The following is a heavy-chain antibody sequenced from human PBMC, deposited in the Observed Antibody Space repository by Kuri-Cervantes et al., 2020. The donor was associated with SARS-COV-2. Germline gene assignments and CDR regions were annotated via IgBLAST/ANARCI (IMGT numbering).Heavy chain of an antibody. V-gene: IGHV3-30-3*01. D-gene: IGHD2-21*01. J-gene: IGHJ3*02. CDR1: GLAFSSYA. Sequence: GESLKISCAASGLAFSSYAMHWVRQAPGKRLEWVAVISYDGSNKYYADSVKGRFTISRDNSKNTLYLQMNSLRAEDTAVYYCAKVVILWWDNDAFDIWGQGTMVTVSS. CDR2: ISYDGSNK. CDR3: AKVVILWWDNDAFDI.